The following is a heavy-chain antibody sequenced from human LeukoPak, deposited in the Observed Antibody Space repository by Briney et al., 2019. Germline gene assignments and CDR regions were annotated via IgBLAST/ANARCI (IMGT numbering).Heavy chain of an antibody. CDR2: ISGSGGST. J-gene: IGHJ4*02. CDR1: GFTFSSYA. D-gene: IGHD2-2*03. Sequence: GGSLRLSCAASGFTFSSYAMSWVRQAPGKGLEWVSAISGSGGSTYYADSVKGRFTISRDNSKNTLYLQMNSLRAEDTAVYYCAKYMAIVVVPGSEFDYWGQGTLVTVSS. V-gene: IGHV3-23*01. CDR3: AKYMAIVVVPGSEFDY.